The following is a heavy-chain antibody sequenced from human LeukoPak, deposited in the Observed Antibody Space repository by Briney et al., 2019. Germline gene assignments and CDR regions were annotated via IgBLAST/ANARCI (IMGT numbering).Heavy chain of an antibody. V-gene: IGHV3-21*01. CDR3: ARYCSGGSCYSGGAFDI. CDR1: GFTFSSYS. J-gene: IGHJ3*02. CDR2: ISSSSSYI. Sequence: GGSLRLSCVASGFTFSSYSMNGVRQAPGKGLEWVSSISSSSSYIYYADSVKGRFTISRDNAKNSLYLQMNSLRAEDTAVYYCARYCSGGSCYSGGAFDIWGQGTMVTVSS. D-gene: IGHD2-15*01.